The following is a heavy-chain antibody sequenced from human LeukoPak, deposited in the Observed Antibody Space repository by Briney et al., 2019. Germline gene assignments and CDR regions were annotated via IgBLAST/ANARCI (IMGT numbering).Heavy chain of an antibody. J-gene: IGHJ6*02. V-gene: IGHV3-7*03. D-gene: IGHD5-18*01. CDR3: AKDLTAMVSPGYYYYGMDV. Sequence: PGGSLRLSCAASGFIFTNYFMSWVRQAPGKGLEWVASIKYDGSEKYYVDSVRGRFTISRDNTMNSLYLQMNSLRAEDTAVYYCAKDLTAMVSPGYYYYGMDVWGQGTTVTVSS. CDR2: IKYDGSEK. CDR1: GFIFTNYF.